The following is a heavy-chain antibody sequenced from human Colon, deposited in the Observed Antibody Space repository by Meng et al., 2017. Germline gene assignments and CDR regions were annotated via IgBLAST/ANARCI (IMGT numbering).Heavy chain of an antibody. D-gene: IGHD3-3*01. J-gene: IGHJ6*02. V-gene: IGHV1-3*01. CDR2: ITAGNGKT. CDR1: GYTFTKYA. Sequence: ASVKVSCKTSGYTFTKYAVQWVRQAPGQGLEWMGWITAGNGKTKISQKFQGRVTITTDTSASTGYMELTNLRSEDTAVYYCARGFWSGLADNHRIDVWGQGTMVTVSS. CDR3: ARGFWSGLADNHRIDV.